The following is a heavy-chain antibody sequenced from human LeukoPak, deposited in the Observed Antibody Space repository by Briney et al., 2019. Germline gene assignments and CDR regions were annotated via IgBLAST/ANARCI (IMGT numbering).Heavy chain of an antibody. CDR2: IIPIFGTA. CDR3: ARLYEVSKWNSYYYYMDV. V-gene: IGHV1-69*13. J-gene: IGHJ6*03. D-gene: IGHD1-1*01. Sequence: SVKVSCKASGGTFSSYAISWVRQAPGQGLEWMGGIIPIFGTANYAQKFQGRVTITADESTSTAYMELSSLRSEDTAVYYCARLYEVSKWNSYYYYMDVWGKGTTVTVSS. CDR1: GGTFSSYA.